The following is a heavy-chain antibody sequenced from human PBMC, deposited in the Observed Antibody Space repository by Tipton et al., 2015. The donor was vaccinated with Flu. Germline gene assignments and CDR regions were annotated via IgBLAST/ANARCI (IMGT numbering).Heavy chain of an antibody. CDR2: IYPRDSDT. J-gene: IGHJ4*02. CDR3: ARHSVGATDHLDY. V-gene: IGHV5-51*01. D-gene: IGHD1-26*01. CDR1: GYTFTNNY. Sequence: QLVQSGAEVKKPGESLKISCKGSGYTFTNNYIGWVRQMPGQGPEWMGFIYPRDSDTRYSPSFQGQVTISADKSISTTYLQWSSLKAADTAIYYWARHSVGATDHLDYWGQGTLVTVSS.